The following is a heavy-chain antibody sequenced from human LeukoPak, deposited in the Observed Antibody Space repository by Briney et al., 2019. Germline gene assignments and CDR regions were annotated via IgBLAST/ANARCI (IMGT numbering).Heavy chain of an antibody. Sequence: SSDTLSLTCAVYGGSFSVYYWSWIRQPPGKGLEWIGEINHSGSTNYNPSLKSRVAISVDTSKNQFSLKLSSVSAADTAVYYCARGGYCSRTSCYGGGFDPWGQGTLVTVSS. D-gene: IGHD2-2*01. J-gene: IGHJ5*02. CDR1: GGSFSVYY. V-gene: IGHV4-34*01. CDR2: INHSGST. CDR3: ARGGYCSRTSCYGGGFDP.